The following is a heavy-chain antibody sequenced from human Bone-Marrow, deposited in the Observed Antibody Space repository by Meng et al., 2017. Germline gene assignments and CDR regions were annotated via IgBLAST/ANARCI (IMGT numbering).Heavy chain of an antibody. D-gene: IGHD4-23*01. Sequence: VQLQESGPGLVKPSGTLSLTCAVSGGSISSSNWWSWVRQPPGKGLEWIGEIYHSGSTNYNPSLKSRVSISVDTPKNQFSLRLNSVTAADTAVYYCARVNGGPYYFDCWGQGTLVTVSS. CDR3: ARVNGGPYYFDC. CDR2: IYHSGST. J-gene: IGHJ4*02. CDR1: GGSISSSNW. V-gene: IGHV4-4*02.